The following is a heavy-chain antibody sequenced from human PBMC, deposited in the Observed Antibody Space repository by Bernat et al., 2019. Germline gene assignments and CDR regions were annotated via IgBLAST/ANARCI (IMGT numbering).Heavy chain of an antibody. D-gene: IGHD3-9*01. CDR1: GGTFSSYA. V-gene: IGHV1-69*01. Sequence: QVQLVQSGAEVKKPGSSVKVSCKASGGTFSSYAISWVRQAPGQGLEWMGGIIPIFGTANYAQKFQGRVTITADESTSTAYMELSSLRSEDTAVYYCARGLRSRLRYFDWSEKRYFDYWGQGTLVTVSS. CDR3: ARGLRSRLRYFDWSEKRYFDY. J-gene: IGHJ4*02. CDR2: IIPIFGTA.